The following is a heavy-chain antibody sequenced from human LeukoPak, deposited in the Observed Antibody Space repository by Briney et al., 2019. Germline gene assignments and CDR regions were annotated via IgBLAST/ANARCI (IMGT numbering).Heavy chain of an antibody. V-gene: IGHV4-59*01. Sequence: SETLSLTCTVSGGSISSYYWSWIRQPPGKGLEWIGYIYYSGSTNYNPSLKSRVTISVDTSKNQFSLKLSSVTAADTAVYYCARQLRTYYFDYWGQGTLVTVSS. CDR1: GGSISSYY. CDR3: ARQLRTYYFDY. CDR2: IYYSGST. J-gene: IGHJ4*02. D-gene: IGHD1-26*01.